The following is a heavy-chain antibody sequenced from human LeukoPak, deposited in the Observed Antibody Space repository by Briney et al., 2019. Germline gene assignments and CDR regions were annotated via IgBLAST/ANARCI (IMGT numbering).Heavy chain of an antibody. CDR2: VDGDGSST. V-gene: IGHV3-74*01. J-gene: IGHJ3*02. CDR1: GFTFISYW. D-gene: IGHD1-26*01. Sequence: PGGSLRLSCAASGFTFISYWMHWVRQSPGKGLVWVSRVDGDGSSTSYTDSVKDRFTISRDNAMNTVYLQMSSLRAEDSAVYYCARGGRKWDDAFDIWGQGTLVSVSS. CDR3: ARGGRKWDDAFDI.